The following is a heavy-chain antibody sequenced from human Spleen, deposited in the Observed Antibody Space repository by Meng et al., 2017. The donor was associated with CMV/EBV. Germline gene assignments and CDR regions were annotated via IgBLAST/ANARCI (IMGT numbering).Heavy chain of an antibody. Sequence: ISWVRQAPGQGLEWMGVIIPIFGTANYAQKFRGRVTITTDESRITAYMELSSLRSEDTAVYYCARIGLCSGTTCYTGDYSSRHFDYWGQGTLVTVSS. J-gene: IGHJ4*02. CDR3: ARIGLCSGTTCYTGDYSSRHFDY. D-gene: IGHD2-2*02. V-gene: IGHV1-69*05. CDR2: IIPIFGTA.